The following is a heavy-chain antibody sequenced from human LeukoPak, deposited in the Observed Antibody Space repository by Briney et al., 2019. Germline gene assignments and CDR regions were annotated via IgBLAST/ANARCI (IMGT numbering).Heavy chain of an antibody. CDR3: ARDPNYYDSSGYYYHFDY. J-gene: IGHJ4*02. V-gene: IGHV3-23*01. Sequence: GGSLRLSCGASGFTFSNYAMSWVRQAPGKGLEWVSGISGGGGTTYHAEAVKGRLTISRDNSKNTLYLQMNSLRDEDTAIYYCARDPNYYDSSGYYYHFDYWGQGTLVTVSS. CDR2: ISGGGGTT. D-gene: IGHD3-22*01. CDR1: GFTFSNYA.